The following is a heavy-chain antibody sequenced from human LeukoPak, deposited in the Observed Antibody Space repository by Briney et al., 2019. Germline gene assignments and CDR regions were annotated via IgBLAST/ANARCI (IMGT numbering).Heavy chain of an antibody. CDR1: GFTFNNYA. V-gene: IGHV3-23*01. D-gene: IGHD5-18*01. J-gene: IGHJ4*02. CDR3: AKISWIQLWLPLDY. CDR2: ISGSGGNT. Sequence: PGGSLRLSCAASGFTFNNYAMSWVRQAPGKGLEWVPVISGSGGNTYYADSVRGRFTISRDNSKNTLYLQMNSLRAEDTAVYYCAKISWIQLWLPLDYWGQGTLVTVSS.